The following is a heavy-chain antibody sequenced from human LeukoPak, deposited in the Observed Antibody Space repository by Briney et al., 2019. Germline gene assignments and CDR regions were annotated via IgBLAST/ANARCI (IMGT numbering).Heavy chain of an antibody. J-gene: IGHJ4*02. D-gene: IGHD1-26*01. CDR2: INPNSGCT. CDR3: ARARKWELLYYFDY. V-gene: IGHV1-2*02. Sequence: ASVKDSCKASGYTFTSYGISWVRQAPGQGLEWMGWINPNSGCTNYAQKFQGRVTMTRDTSISTAYMELSRLRYDDTAVYYCARARKWELLYYFDYWGQGTLVTVSS. CDR1: GYTFTSYG.